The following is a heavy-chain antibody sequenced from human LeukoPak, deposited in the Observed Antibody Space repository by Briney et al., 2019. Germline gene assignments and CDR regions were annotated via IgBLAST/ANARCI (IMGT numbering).Heavy chain of an antibody. CDR1: GYTFTSYY. Sequence: ASVKVSCKASGYTFTSYYMHWVRQAPGQGLEWMGIINPSGGSTSYTQKFQGRVTMTRDTSTSTVYMELSSLRSEDTAVYYCAREGFPPKISDFWSGLGPYYYYGMNVWGQGTTVTVSS. CDR2: INPSGGST. CDR3: AREGFPPKISDFWSGLGPYYYYGMNV. J-gene: IGHJ6*02. D-gene: IGHD3-3*01. V-gene: IGHV1-46*01.